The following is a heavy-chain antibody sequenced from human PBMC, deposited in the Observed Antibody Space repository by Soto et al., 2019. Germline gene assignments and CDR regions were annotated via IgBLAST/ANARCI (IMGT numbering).Heavy chain of an antibody. J-gene: IGHJ4*02. CDR1: GLTFSSYA. V-gene: IGHV3-23*01. Sequence: GGSLRLSCAASGLTFSSYAMSWVRQAPGKGLEWVSAISGSGGSTYYADSVKGRFTISRDNSKNTLYLQMNSLRAEDTAVYYCARGGQQQLEFDYWGQGTLVTVSS. CDR3: ARGGQQQLEFDY. D-gene: IGHD6-13*01. CDR2: ISGSGGST.